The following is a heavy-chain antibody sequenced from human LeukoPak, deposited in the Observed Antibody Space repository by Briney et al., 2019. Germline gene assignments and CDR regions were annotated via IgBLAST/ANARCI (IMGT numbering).Heavy chain of an antibody. Sequence: GASVKVSCKASGGTFSSYAISWVRQAPGQGLEWMGGIIPIFGTANCAQKFQGRVTITADESTSTAYMELSSLRSENTAVYYCARVVVVAATPIVPNYGMDVWGQGTTVTVSS. D-gene: IGHD2-15*01. CDR2: IIPIFGTA. CDR1: GGTFSSYA. V-gene: IGHV1-69*13. J-gene: IGHJ6*02. CDR3: ARVVVVAATPIVPNYGMDV.